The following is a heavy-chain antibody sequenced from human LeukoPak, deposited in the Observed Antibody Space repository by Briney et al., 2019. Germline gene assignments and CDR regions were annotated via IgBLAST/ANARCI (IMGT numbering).Heavy chain of an antibody. D-gene: IGHD3-10*01. J-gene: IGHJ4*02. CDR2: ISGSGGST. V-gene: IGHV3-23*01. Sequence: GGFLRLSCAASGFTFSSYAMSWVRQAPGKGLEWVSAISGSGGSTYYADSVKGRFTISRDNSKNTLYLQMNSLRAEDTAVYYCAKTYGIVRFESPLDYWGQGTLVTVSS. CDR3: AKTYGIVRFESPLDY. CDR1: GFTFSSYA.